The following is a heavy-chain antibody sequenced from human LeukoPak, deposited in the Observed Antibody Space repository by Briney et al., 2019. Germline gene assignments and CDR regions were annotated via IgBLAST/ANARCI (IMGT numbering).Heavy chain of an antibody. V-gene: IGHV1-2*02. CDR3: ARDLAVAGTFPHYYYMDV. Sequence: ASVKVSCKASGYTFTGYYMHWVRQAPGQGLEWMGWINPNSGGTNYAQKFQGRVTMTRDTSISTAYMELSRLRSDDTAAYYCARDLAVAGTFPHYYYMDVWGKGTTVTISS. CDR1: GYTFTGYY. D-gene: IGHD6-19*01. CDR2: INPNSGGT. J-gene: IGHJ6*03.